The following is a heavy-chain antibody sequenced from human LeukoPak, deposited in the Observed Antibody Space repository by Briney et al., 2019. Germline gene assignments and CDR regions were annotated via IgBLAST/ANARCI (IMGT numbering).Heavy chain of an antibody. D-gene: IGHD3-3*01. CDR3: AKVDSITIFGVGNWFRAFDI. CDR1: GFTFSIYA. Sequence: TGGSLRLSCEASGFTFSIYAMSWVRQAPGKGLEWVSAISGSGGSTYYADSVKGRFTISRDNSKNTLYLQMNSLRAEDTAVYYCAKVDSITIFGVGNWFRAFDIWGQGTMVTVSS. CDR2: ISGSGGST. J-gene: IGHJ3*02. V-gene: IGHV3-23*01.